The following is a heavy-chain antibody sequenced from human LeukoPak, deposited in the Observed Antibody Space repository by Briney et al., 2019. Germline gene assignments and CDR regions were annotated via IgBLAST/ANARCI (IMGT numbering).Heavy chain of an antibody. J-gene: IGHJ6*03. Sequence: ASVKVSCKASGYTFTSYGISWVRQAPGQGLEWMGWISAYNGNTNYAQKLQGRVTMTTDTSTSTAYMELRSLRSGDTAVYYCAREARIAVAGYYYYYCMDVWGKGTTVTVSS. V-gene: IGHV1-18*01. D-gene: IGHD6-19*01. CDR1: GYTFTSYG. CDR2: ISAYNGNT. CDR3: AREARIAVAGYYYYYCMDV.